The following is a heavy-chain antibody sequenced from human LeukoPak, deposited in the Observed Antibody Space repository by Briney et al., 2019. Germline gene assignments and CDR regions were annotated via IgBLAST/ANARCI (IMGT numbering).Heavy chain of an antibody. D-gene: IGHD1-1*01. CDR2: MNPHSGNT. CDR3: ARGRVTGTTVYDY. J-gene: IGHJ4*02. CDR1: GYTFTSYD. Sequence: GASVKVSCKASGYTFTSYDINWVRQAPGQGLEWMGWMNPHSGNTVYAQKFQGRVTITSNTSISTAYMERGSLRSEDTAVYYCARGRVTGTTVYDYWGQGTLVTVSS. V-gene: IGHV1-8*03.